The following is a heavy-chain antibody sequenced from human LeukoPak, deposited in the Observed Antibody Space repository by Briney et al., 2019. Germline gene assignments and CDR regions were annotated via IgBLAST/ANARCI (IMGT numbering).Heavy chain of an antibody. CDR3: MTATIRIGY. CDR2: MYYRGST. J-gene: IGHJ4*02. CDR1: VGSIRSSSHY. Sequence: PSETLSLTCTVSVGSIRSSSHYWGWIRQPPGKGLEWIGSMYYRGSTYHNPSLKSRVTISVDTSKNQFSLKLSSVTAADTAVYYFMTATIRIGYWGQGTLVTVSS. V-gene: IGHV4-39*07. D-gene: IGHD2-21*02.